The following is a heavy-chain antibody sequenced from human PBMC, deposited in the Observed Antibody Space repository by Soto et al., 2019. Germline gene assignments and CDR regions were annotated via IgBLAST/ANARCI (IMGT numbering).Heavy chain of an antibody. J-gene: IGHJ4*02. CDR1: GFTFSSYG. Sequence: QVQLVESGGGVVQPGRSLRLSCAASGFTFSSYGMHWVRQAPGKGLEWVAVISYDDRNKYYADSVKGRFTISRDNSKNTLYLHMNSLRAEDTAVYYCANLGGGYCTSTDCPDYWGQGTLVTVSS. CDR2: ISYDDRNK. CDR3: ANLGGGYCTSTDCPDY. D-gene: IGHD2-2*01. V-gene: IGHV3-30*18.